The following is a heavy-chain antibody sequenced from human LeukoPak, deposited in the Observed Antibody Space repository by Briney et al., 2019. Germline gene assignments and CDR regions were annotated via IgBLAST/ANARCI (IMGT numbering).Heavy chain of an antibody. J-gene: IGHJ6*03. CDR2: INPSGGST. Sequence: ASVKVSCKASGYTFTSYYMHWVQQAPGQGLEWMGIINPSGGSTSYAQKFQGRVTMTRDTSTSTVYMELSSLRSEDTAVYYCASSSYYYYYMDVWGKGTTVTVSS. CDR1: GYTFTSYY. V-gene: IGHV1-46*03. D-gene: IGHD6-6*01. CDR3: ASSSYYYYYMDV.